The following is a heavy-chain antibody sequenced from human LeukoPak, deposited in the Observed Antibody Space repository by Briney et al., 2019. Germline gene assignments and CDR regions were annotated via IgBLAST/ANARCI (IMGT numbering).Heavy chain of an antibody. Sequence: PGGSLRLSCAASGFTFSSYTMSWVRQAPGKGLEWVSAITGSGGSTYYADSVKGRFTISRDNSKNTLYLQMNSLRDEGTAVYYCAKDRVVVVTASSDYWGQGTLATVSS. CDR2: ITGSGGST. V-gene: IGHV3-23*01. CDR1: GFTFSSYT. J-gene: IGHJ4*02. D-gene: IGHD2-21*02. CDR3: AKDRVVVVTASSDY.